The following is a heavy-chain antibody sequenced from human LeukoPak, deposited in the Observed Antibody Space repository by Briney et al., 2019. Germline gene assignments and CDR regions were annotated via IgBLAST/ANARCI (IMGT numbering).Heavy chain of an antibody. D-gene: IGHD4-11*01. V-gene: IGHV1-2*06. CDR3: ARDHFAGTYSNHY. CDR1: GYTFTGYY. Sequence: ASVKVSCKASGYTFTGYYIHWVRQAPGQGLEWMGRINPNSGGTSSAEKFLGRVTMTRDTSITTAYMELSRLTSDDTAVYYCARDHFAGTYSNHYWGQGTLVTVSS. CDR2: INPNSGGT. J-gene: IGHJ4*02.